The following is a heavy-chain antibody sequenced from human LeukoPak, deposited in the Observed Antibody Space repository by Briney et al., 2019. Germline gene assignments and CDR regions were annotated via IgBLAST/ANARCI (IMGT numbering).Heavy chain of an antibody. D-gene: IGHD4-17*01. CDR3: ASYGDSGNY. J-gene: IGHJ4*02. V-gene: IGHV4-59*01. CDR1: GGSFSGYY. Sequence: SETLSLTCAVYGGSFSGYYWSWIRQPPGKGLEWIGYIYYSGSTNYNPSLKSRVTISVDTSKNQFSLKLSSVTAADTAVYYCASYGDSGNYWGQGTLVTVSS. CDR2: IYYSGST.